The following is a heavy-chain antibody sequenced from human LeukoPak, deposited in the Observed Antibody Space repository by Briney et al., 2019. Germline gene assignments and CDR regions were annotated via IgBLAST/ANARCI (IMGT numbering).Heavy chain of an antibody. CDR3: ARGPLGRNGDYFDY. V-gene: IGHV1-3*01. J-gene: IGHJ4*02. CDR2: INAGNGNT. Sequence: ASVKVSCKASGYTFTGYAIQWVRQAPGQRPEWMGWINAGNGNTKYSQKFQGRVTITRDTSANTVYMELSSLRSEDTAVYYCARGPLGRNGDYFDYWGQGTLVTVSS. D-gene: IGHD7-27*01. CDR1: GYTFTGYA.